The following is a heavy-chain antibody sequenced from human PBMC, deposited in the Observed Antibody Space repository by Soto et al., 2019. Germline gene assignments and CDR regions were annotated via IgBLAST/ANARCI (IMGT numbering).Heavy chain of an antibody. V-gene: IGHV4-59*08. CDR1: GGSISSYY. D-gene: IGHD6-13*01. Sequence: SETLSLTCTVSGGSISSYYWSWIRQPPGKGLEWIGYIYYSGSTNYNPSLKSRVTISVDTSKNQFSLKLSSVTAADTAVYYCARLQIPGIAAAGRGGYDYWGQGTLVTVSS. CDR3: ARLQIPGIAAAGRGGYDY. J-gene: IGHJ4*02. CDR2: IYYSGST.